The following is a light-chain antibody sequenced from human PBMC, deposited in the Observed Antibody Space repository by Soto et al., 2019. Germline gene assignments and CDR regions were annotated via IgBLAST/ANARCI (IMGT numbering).Light chain of an antibody. CDR2: AAS. J-gene: IGKJ4*01. CDR3: QQSYSPSLT. V-gene: IGKV1-39*01. Sequence: DIQMTQSPSSLSASVGERVTITCRATQSITNYLNWYQHKPGTGPKLLIYAASSLQSGVPSRFTGSGSGRDFSLTISNLQPEDFATYYCQQSYSPSLTFGGGTKVGI. CDR1: QSITNY.